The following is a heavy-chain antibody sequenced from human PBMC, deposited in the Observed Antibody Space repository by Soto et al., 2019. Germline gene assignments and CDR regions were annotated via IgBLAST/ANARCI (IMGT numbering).Heavy chain of an antibody. CDR2: INPSGGST. CDR1: GYAFTSYY. Sequence: ASVKVSSKASGYAFTSYYMHWVRHAPGQGLEWMGIINPSGGSTSYAQKFQGRVTMTRDTSTSTVYMELSSLRSEDTAVYYCASIDYDDSSGYSDDAFDIWGQGTMVTVSS. V-gene: IGHV1-46*03. CDR3: ASIDYDDSSGYSDDAFDI. J-gene: IGHJ3*02. D-gene: IGHD3-22*01.